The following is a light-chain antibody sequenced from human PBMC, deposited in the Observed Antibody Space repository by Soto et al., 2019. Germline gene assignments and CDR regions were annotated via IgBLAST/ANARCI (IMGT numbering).Light chain of an antibody. J-gene: IGKJ4*01. CDR3: KQRSDWPST. V-gene: IGKV3-11*01. CDR2: QAS. Sequence: EIVLTRAPATLSLSPGERSTISCRPSQSVSRYLAWYRQKPGQAPRLLIYQASKRATGIPARFSGSGSGTDFTLTISRLEPEDFAVYYCKQRSDWPSTFGRGTKVQIK. CDR1: QSVSRY.